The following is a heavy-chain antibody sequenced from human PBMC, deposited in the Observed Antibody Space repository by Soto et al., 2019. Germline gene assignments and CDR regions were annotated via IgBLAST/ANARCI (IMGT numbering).Heavy chain of an antibody. CDR3: ARADLAYWYFDL. CDR2: IWYDGSNK. J-gene: IGHJ2*01. CDR1: GFTFSSYG. V-gene: IGHV3-33*01. Sequence: QVQLVESGGGVVQPGRSLRLSCAASGFTFSSYGMHWVRQAPGKGLEWVAVIWYDGSNKYYADSVKGRFTISRDNSKNTLYLQMNSLRAEDTAVYYCARADLAYWYFDLWGGGTLVTFSS.